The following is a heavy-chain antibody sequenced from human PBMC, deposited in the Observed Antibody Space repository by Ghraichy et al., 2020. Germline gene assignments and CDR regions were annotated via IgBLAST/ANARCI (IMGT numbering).Heavy chain of an antibody. Sequence: TLNISCAASGFTFSRYGMHWVRQAPGKGLEWVAVTSYDGSNKFYGGSVQGRFTISRDNSKNTLYLQMNYLRPEDTAVYYCAKERDTSGYYSFRGDYYGMDVWGQGTTVTVSS. CDR3: AKERDTSGYYSFRGDYYGMDV. CDR1: GFTFSRYG. V-gene: IGHV3-30*18. CDR2: TSYDGSNK. D-gene: IGHD3-22*01. J-gene: IGHJ6*02.